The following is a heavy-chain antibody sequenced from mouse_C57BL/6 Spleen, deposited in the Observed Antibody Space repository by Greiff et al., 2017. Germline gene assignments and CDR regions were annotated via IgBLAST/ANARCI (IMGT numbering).Heavy chain of an antibody. J-gene: IGHJ4*01. CDR3: ARYPPYYNRAMDY. Sequence: VQLQQPGAELVMPGASVKLSCKASGYTFTSYWMHWVKQRPGQGLEWIGEIDPSDSYTNYNQKFKGKSTLTVDKSSSTAYMQLSSLTSEDSAVYFCARYPPYYNRAMDYWGQGTSVTVSS. D-gene: IGHD1-3*01. CDR2: IDPSDSYT. CDR1: GYTFTSYW. V-gene: IGHV1-69*01.